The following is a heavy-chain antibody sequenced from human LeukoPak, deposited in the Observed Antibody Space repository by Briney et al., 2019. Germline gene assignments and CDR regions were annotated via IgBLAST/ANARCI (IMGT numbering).Heavy chain of an antibody. CDR3: ARDTSGWIGIFDY. CDR1: GFTFSSYA. CDR2: ISSNGGST. D-gene: IGHD6-19*01. Sequence: GGSLRLSCAASGFTFSSYAMHWVSQAPGKRLEYVSAISSNGGSTNYASSVKGRFTISRDNSKNTLYLQMGSLRAEDMAIYYCARDTSGWIGIFDYWGQGTLVTVSS. V-gene: IGHV3-64*01. J-gene: IGHJ4*02.